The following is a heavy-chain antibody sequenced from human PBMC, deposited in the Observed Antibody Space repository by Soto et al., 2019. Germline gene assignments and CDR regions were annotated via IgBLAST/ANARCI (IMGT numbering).Heavy chain of an antibody. CDR3: ARGKIASDAFDI. D-gene: IGHD3-3*02. J-gene: IGHJ3*02. Sequence: GGSLRLSCAASGFTFSDYYMSWIRQAPGKGLEWVSYISSGSTIYYADSVKGRFTIPRDNAKNSLYLQMNSLRAEDTAVYYCARGKIASDAFDIWGQGTMVTVSS. V-gene: IGHV3-11*01. CDR2: ISSGSTI. CDR1: GFTFSDYY.